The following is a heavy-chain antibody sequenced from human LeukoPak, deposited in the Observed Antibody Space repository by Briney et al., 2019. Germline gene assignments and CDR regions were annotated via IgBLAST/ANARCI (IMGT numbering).Heavy chain of an antibody. J-gene: IGHJ3*02. CDR3: ARSMVRGVVWGAFDI. D-gene: IGHD3-10*01. V-gene: IGHV2-70*04. CDR1: GFSLSTSGMR. CDR2: IDWDDDK. Sequence: SGPTLVNPTQTLTLTCTFSGFSLSTSGMRVSWIRQPPGKALEWLARIDWDDDKFYSTSLKTRLTISKDTSKNQVVLTMTNMDPVDTATYYCARSMVRGVVWGAFDIWGQGTMVAVSS.